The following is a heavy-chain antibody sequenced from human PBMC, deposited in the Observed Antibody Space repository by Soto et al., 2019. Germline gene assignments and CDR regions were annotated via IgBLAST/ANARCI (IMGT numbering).Heavy chain of an antibody. J-gene: IGHJ6*02. CDR3: AKGGAVAVAVRGMDV. V-gene: IGHV3-30*18. CDR2: ISYDGSNK. D-gene: IGHD6-19*01. CDR1: GFTFSSYG. Sequence: GGSLRLSCAASGFTFSSYGMHWVRQAPGKGLEWVAVISYDGSNKYYADSVKGRFTISRDNSKNTLYLQMNSLRAEDTAAYYCAKGGAVAVAVRGMDVWGQGTTVTVSS.